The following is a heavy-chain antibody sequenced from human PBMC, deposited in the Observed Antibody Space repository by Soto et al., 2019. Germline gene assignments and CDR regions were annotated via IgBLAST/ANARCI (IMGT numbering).Heavy chain of an antibody. Sequence: GGSLRLSCAASGFTFSSYAMHWVRQAPGKGLEWVAVISYDGSNKYYADSVKGRFTISRDNSKNTLYLQMNSLRAEDTAVYYCARGRSSWTNGVGYLGDDAFDIWGQGTMVTVSS. CDR1: GFTFSSYA. CDR3: ARGRSSWTNGVGYLGDDAFDI. CDR2: ISYDGSNK. D-gene: IGHD2-8*01. V-gene: IGHV3-30-3*01. J-gene: IGHJ3*02.